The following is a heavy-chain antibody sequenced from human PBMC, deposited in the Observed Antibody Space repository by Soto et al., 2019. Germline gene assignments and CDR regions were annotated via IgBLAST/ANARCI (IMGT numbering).Heavy chain of an antibody. J-gene: IGHJ5*02. CDR1: GGSISSGDYY. Sequence: QVQLQESGPGLLKPSQTLSLTCTVSGGSISSGDYYWSWIRQPPGKGLEWIGYIYYSGSTFYNPSLKIRVTISVDTSKNQFSLKLSSVTAADTAVYYCARVIAAAAGWFDPWGQGTLVTVSS. V-gene: IGHV4-30-4*01. CDR2: IYYSGST. D-gene: IGHD6-13*01. CDR3: ARVIAAAAGWFDP.